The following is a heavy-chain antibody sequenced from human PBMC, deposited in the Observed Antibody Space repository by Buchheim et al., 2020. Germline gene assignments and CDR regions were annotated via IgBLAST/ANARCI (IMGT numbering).Heavy chain of an antibody. CDR2: IYPGDSDT. CDR1: GYTFTSYW. J-gene: IGHJ4*02. Sequence: EVQLVQSGAEVKKPGESLKISCKASGYTFTSYWIAWVRQMPGKGLEWMGIIYPGDSDTRTSPSLRGKVTFTADRSISTAYLQWSTLKASDSAIYYWARRVRVGDILDFDSWGQGTL. CDR3: ARRVRVGDILDFDS. V-gene: IGHV5-51*01. D-gene: IGHD3-16*01.